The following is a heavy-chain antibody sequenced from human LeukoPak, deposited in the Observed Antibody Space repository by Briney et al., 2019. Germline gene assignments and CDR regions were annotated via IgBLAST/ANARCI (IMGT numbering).Heavy chain of an antibody. CDR2: INHSGST. D-gene: IGHD2-15*01. J-gene: IGHJ5*02. CDR1: GGSFSGYY. CDR3: AAIVVVANWFDP. Sequence: SETLSLTCAVYGGSFSGYYWSWIRQPPGKGLEWIGEINHSGSTNYNPSLKSRVTISVDTSKNQFSLKLSSVTAADTAVYYCAAIVVVANWFDPWGQGTLVTASS. V-gene: IGHV4-34*01.